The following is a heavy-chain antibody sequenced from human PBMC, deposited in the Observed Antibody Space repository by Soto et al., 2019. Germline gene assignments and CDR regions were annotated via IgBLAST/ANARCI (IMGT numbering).Heavy chain of an antibody. CDR3: ARDLLYNWSFI. V-gene: IGHV1-3*01. Sequence: GASVKVSCKASGYTFTSDAMHWVRQAPGQRLEWMGWINAGNGNTKYSQKFQGRVTITRDTSASTAYMELSSLRSEDTAVYYCARDLLYNWSFIWGQGTMVTVSS. D-gene: IGHD1-20*01. CDR2: INAGNGNT. J-gene: IGHJ3*02. CDR1: GYTFTSDA.